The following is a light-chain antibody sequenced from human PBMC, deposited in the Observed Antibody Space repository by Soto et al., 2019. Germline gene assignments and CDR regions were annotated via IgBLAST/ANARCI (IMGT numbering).Light chain of an antibody. V-gene: IGLV2-14*01. CDR1: SSDVGGYNY. CDR2: DVS. Sequence: QSALTQPASVSGSPGQSITISCTETSSDVGGYNYVSWYQQHPGKAPKLMIYDVSNRPSGVSNRFSGAKSGNTASLTISGLQADDEADYYCYSYSTSGIHYVFGAGTKLTVL. J-gene: IGLJ1*01. CDR3: YSYSTSGIHYV.